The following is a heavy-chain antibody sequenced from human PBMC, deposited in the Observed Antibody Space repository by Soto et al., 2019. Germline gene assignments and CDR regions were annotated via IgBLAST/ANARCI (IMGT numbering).Heavy chain of an antibody. CDR3: ARVRLPNAFDI. CDR1: GGTFSSYA. CDR2: ISAYNGNT. V-gene: IGHV1-18*01. Sequence: ASVKVSCKASGGTFSSYAISWVRQAPGQGLEWMGWISAYNGNTNYAQKLQGRVTMTTDTSTSTAYMELRSLRSDDTAVYYCARVRLPNAFDIWGQGTMVTVSS. J-gene: IGHJ3*02. D-gene: IGHD6-25*01.